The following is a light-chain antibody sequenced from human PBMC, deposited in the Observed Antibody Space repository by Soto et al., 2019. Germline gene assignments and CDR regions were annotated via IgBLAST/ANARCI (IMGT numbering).Light chain of an antibody. Sequence: TQPACLSASPGASASLTCTLRSGINVGTYRIYWYQQKPGSPPQYLLRYKSDSDKQQGSGVPSRFSGSKDASANAGILLISGLQSEDEADYYCMIWHSSAYVFGTGTKVTVL. CDR2: YKSDSDK. CDR3: MIWHSSAYV. J-gene: IGLJ1*01. V-gene: IGLV5-45*01. CDR1: SGINVGTYR.